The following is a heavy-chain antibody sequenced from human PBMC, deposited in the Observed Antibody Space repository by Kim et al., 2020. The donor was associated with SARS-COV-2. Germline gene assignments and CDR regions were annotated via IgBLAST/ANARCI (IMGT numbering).Heavy chain of an antibody. V-gene: IGHV4-39*01. CDR3: ASIRDITFDY. CDR2: IYYSGST. Sequence: SETLSLTCTVSGGSISSSSYYWGWIRQPPGKGLEWIGSIYYSGSTYHNPSLKSRVTISVDTSKNQFSLKLSSVTAADTAVYYCASIRDITFDYWGQGTLVTVSS. J-gene: IGHJ4*02. D-gene: IGHD5-12*01. CDR1: GGSISSSSYY.